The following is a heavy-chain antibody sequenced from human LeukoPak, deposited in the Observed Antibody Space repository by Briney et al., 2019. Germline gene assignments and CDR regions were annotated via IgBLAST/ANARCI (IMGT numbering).Heavy chain of an antibody. CDR2: INPSGGST. D-gene: IGHD6-13*01. CDR1: GYTLTSYY. CDR3: ARTIAAAGTYSV. J-gene: IGHJ4*02. V-gene: IGHV1-46*01. Sequence: ASVKVSCKASGYTLTSYYMHWVRQAPGQGLEWMGIINPSGGSTSYAQKFQGRVTMTRDTSTSTVYMELSSLRSEDTAVYYCARTIAAAGTYSVWGQGTLVTVSS.